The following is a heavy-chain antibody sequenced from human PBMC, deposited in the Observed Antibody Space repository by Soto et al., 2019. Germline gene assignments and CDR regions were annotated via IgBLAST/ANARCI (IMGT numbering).Heavy chain of an antibody. Sequence: QVQLVESGGGLVKPGGSLRLSCTASGFLFTDYYMSWIRQPPGKGLEWLAYIDGSSDYTNSADSVKGRFTISRDNAKNSVFLQMNNPRADDTAVYYCARDRRFSSTNYFDFWGRGTLVTVSS. D-gene: IGHD2-8*01. CDR2: IDGSSDYT. J-gene: IGHJ4*02. CDR1: GFLFTDYY. CDR3: ARDRRFSSTNYFDF. V-gene: IGHV3-11*06.